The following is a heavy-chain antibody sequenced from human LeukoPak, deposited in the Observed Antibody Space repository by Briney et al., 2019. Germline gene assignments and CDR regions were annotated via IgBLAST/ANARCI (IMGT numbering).Heavy chain of an antibody. D-gene: IGHD2-2*01. J-gene: IGHJ3*02. CDR1: GYTFTNYH. CDR3: ARELVVVPAAHEDMVGAFDI. V-gene: IGHV1-46*01. Sequence: ASVKVSCKAPGYTFTNYHMHWVRQAPGQGLEWMGIINPSGDSTSYARKFQGRVTMTSDTSTTTVYMELSSLRSEDTAVYYCARELVVVPAAHEDMVGAFDIWGQGTMVTVSS. CDR2: INPSGDST.